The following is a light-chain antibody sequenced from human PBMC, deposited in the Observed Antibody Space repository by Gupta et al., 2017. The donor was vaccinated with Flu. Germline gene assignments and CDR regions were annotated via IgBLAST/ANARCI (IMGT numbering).Light chain of an antibody. V-gene: IGKV1-39*01. CDR3: QQSYSTLYT. CDR2: AAS. J-gene: IGKJ2*01. Sequence: PSSLSASVGDRVTITCRASQSISSYLNWYQQKPGKAPKLLIYAASSLQSGVPSRFRGSGSGTDFTLTISSLQPEDFATYYCQQSYSTLYTFGQGTKLEIK. CDR1: QSISSY.